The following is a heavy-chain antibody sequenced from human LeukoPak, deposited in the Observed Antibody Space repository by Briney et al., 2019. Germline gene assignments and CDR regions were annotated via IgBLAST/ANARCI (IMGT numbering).Heavy chain of an antibody. Sequence: TGGSLRLSCAASGFTFDDYAMYWVRQAPGKGLEWVSGISWNSGSIGYADSVKGRFTISRDNAKNSLYLQMNSLRPEDTALYYCAKDSTHSNPRTGSGGMHVWGKGTTVTVSS. CDR3: AKDSTHSNPRTGSGGMHV. V-gene: IGHV3-9*01. J-gene: IGHJ6*03. D-gene: IGHD2-8*02. CDR2: ISWNSGSI. CDR1: GFTFDDYA.